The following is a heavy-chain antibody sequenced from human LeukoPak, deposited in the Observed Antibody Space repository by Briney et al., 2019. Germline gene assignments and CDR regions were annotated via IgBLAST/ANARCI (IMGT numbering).Heavy chain of an antibody. CDR1: GGSISSYY. V-gene: IGHV4-59*01. Sequence: SETLSLTCTVSGGSISSYYWSWIRQPPGKGLEWIGYIYYSGSTNYNPSLKSRVTISVDTSKNQFSLKLSSVTAADTAEYYCARVYGDTAMVFLDYWGQGTLVTVSS. CDR2: IYYSGST. J-gene: IGHJ4*02. D-gene: IGHD5-18*01. CDR3: ARVYGDTAMVFLDY.